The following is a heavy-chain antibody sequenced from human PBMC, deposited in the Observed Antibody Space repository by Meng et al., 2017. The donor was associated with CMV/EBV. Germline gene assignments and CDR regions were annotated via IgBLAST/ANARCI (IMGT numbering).Heavy chain of an antibody. CDR1: WFSLSTSGVG. CDR3: AHRLHGSGSYYPYYFDY. Sequence: TPLKDLVPHLVKPTQTLTLTCTFSWFSLSTSGVGVGWIRQPPGKALEWLALIYWDDDKRYSPSLKSRLTITKDTSKNQVVLTMTNMDPVDTATYYCAHRLHGSGSYYPYYFDYWGQGTLVTVSS. D-gene: IGHD3-10*01. J-gene: IGHJ4*02. V-gene: IGHV2-5*02. CDR2: IYWDDDK.